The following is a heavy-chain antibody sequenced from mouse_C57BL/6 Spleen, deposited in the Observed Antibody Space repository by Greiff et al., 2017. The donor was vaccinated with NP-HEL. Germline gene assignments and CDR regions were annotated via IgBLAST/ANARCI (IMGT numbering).Heavy chain of an antibody. J-gene: IGHJ3*01. CDR3: TDGTHVAY. CDR2: IDPENGDT. CDR1: GFNIKDDY. Sequence: EVQLQQSGAELVRPGASVKLSCTASGFNIKDDYMHWVKQRPEQGLEWIGWIDPENGDTEYASKFQGKATITADTSSNTAYLQLSSLTSEDTAVYYCTDGTHVAYWGQGTLVTVSA. D-gene: IGHD2-1*01. V-gene: IGHV14-4*01.